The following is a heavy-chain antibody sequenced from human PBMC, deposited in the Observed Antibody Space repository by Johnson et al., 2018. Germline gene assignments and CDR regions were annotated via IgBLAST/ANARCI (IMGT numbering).Heavy chain of an antibody. CDR3: AGHRVTEDAFDI. CDR1: GYTFTNYW. CDR2: IYPDDSDI. Sequence: QLVESGAEVKKPGESLKISCKGYGYTFTNYWIGWVRQMPGKGLEWMGIIYPDDSDIRYSPSFQGRVAISADKSIKTAYLHWGSLRASDTAMYYCAGHRVTEDAFDIWGQGTMVTVSS. J-gene: IGHJ3*02. D-gene: IGHD2-21*02. V-gene: IGHV5-51*01.